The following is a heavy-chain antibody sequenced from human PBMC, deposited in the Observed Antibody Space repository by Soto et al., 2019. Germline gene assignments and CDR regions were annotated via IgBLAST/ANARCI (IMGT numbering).Heavy chain of an antibody. CDR1: GGTFSSYI. V-gene: IGHV1-69*02. Sequence: QVQLVQSGAGVKKPGSSVKVSCKASGGTFSSYIISWVRQAPGQGLEWMGRIIPILGIANYAQKFQGRVTITADKSTSTAYMELSSLRSEDTAVYYCANKDYDSSEYYYYGMDVWGQGTTVTVSS. J-gene: IGHJ6*02. CDR3: ANKDYDSSEYYYYGMDV. D-gene: IGHD3-22*01. CDR2: IIPILGIA.